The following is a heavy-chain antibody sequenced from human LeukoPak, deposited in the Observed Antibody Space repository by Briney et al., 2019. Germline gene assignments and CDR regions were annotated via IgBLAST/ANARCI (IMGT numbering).Heavy chain of an antibody. D-gene: IGHD2-15*01. Sequence: GASVKVACKASGGTFSRNAISWARQAPGQGLEWMGRFIPMVGVETYAQSFQGRVTITADRSTSTAYMELSSLRSEDTAVYYCARVQAVGVPVAIDAYYYYGMDVWGQGTAVTVSS. J-gene: IGHJ6*02. CDR1: GGTFSRNA. CDR2: FIPMVGVE. V-gene: IGHV1-69*04. CDR3: ARVQAVGVPVAIDAYYYYGMDV.